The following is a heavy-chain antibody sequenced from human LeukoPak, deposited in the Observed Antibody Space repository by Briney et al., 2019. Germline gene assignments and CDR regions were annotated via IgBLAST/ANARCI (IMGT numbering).Heavy chain of an antibody. Sequence: GGSLRLSCAASGFTFSSYAMSWVRQAPGKGLEWVAVISYDGSNKYYADSVKGRFTISRDNSKNTLYLQMNSLRAEDTAVYYCAKASSSSYFDYWGQGTLVTVSS. CDR2: ISYDGSNK. CDR3: AKASSSSYFDY. V-gene: IGHV3-30*18. J-gene: IGHJ4*02. CDR1: GFTFSSYA. D-gene: IGHD6-6*01.